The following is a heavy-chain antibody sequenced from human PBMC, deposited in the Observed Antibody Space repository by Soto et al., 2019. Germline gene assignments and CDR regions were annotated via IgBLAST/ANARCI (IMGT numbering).Heavy chain of an antibody. Sequence: PGGSLRLSCAASGFTFSNAWMSWVRQAPGKGLEWVGRIKSKTDGGTTDYAAPVKGRFTISRDDSKNTLYPQMNSLKTEDTAVYYCTTDRYFDWLPYAFDIWGQGTMVTVSS. D-gene: IGHD3-9*01. V-gene: IGHV3-15*01. CDR1: GFTFSNAW. CDR2: IKSKTDGGTT. CDR3: TTDRYFDWLPYAFDI. J-gene: IGHJ3*02.